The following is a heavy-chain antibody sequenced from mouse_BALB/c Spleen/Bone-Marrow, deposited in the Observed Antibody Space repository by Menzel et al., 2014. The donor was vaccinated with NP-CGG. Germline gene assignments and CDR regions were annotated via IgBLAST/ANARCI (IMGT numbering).Heavy chain of an antibody. Sequence: QVQLQQSGAELVRPGSSVKISCKSSDYAFSTYWINWVKQRPGQGLEWIGQIYPGDGDTDFNGKFKGKATLTADRSSNTAYMEFSSLTSEDSAVYFCARGGISVDYWGQGTTLTVSS. CDR3: ARGGISVDY. CDR1: DYAFSTYW. CDR2: IYPGDGDT. J-gene: IGHJ2*01. V-gene: IGHV1-80*01.